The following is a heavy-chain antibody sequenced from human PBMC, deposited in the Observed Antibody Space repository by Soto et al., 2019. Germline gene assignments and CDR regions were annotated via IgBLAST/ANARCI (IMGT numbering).Heavy chain of an antibody. V-gene: IGHV3-48*02. CDR2: ISCSSITI. D-gene: IGHD3-22*01. Sequence: EVQLVESGGGLVQRGGSLRLSCAASGLTFSSYSMNWVRQAPGKGLEWVSYISCSSITIYYADSVKGRFTISRDNAKNSLYLQMNSLSDEDTAVYYWARQATYDSSGHYYPNPPYYVDFGGQGTLVTVSS. CDR1: GLTFSSYS. J-gene: IGHJ4*02. CDR3: ARQATYDSSGHYYPNPPYYVDF.